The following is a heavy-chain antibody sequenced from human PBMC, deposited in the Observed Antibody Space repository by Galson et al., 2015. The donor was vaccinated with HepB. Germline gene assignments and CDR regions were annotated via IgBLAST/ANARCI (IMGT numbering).Heavy chain of an antibody. D-gene: IGHD6-13*01. CDR1: GFSFSEYR. Sequence: SLRLSCAASGFSFSEYRMAWVRQAPGRELEWVSSISKSGTSKDYADSLKGRFTISRDNTNNLLLLQMNSLRAEDTAVHHCVKRGQYSSRWYAAFDIWGQGTMVTVSS. J-gene: IGHJ3*02. V-gene: IGHV3-21*01. CDR3: VKRGQYSSRWYAAFDI. CDR2: ISKSGTSK.